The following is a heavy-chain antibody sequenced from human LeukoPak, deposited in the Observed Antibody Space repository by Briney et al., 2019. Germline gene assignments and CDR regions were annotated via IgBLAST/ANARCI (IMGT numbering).Heavy chain of an antibody. D-gene: IGHD2-15*01. Sequence: PGGSLRLSCAASGFAFNDHGMNWVRQAPGKGLEWVSYISSSSSNIYSADFVKGRFSISRDNAKNSVYLQMNSLRDEDTAVYYCVSQYCSGGSCFSHWGQGTLVTVSS. CDR1: GFAFNDHG. CDR3: VSQYCSGGSCFSH. J-gene: IGHJ4*02. CDR2: ISSSSSNI. V-gene: IGHV3-48*02.